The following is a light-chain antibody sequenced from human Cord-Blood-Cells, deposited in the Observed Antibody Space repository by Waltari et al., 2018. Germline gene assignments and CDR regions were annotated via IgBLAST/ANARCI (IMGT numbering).Light chain of an antibody. CDR1: QSVSSN. J-gene: IGKJ1*01. CDR2: GAS. CDR3: QQYNNWWT. Sequence: EIVMTPSPATLSVSPGERATLSCRASQSVSSNLAWYQQKPGQAPRLLIYGASTRATGIPARFSGSGSGTEFTLTISSLQSEDFAVYYCQQYNNWWTFGQWTKVEIK. V-gene: IGKV3-15*01.